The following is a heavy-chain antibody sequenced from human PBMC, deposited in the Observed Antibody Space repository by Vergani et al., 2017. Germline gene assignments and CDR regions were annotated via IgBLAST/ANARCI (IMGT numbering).Heavy chain of an antibody. V-gene: IGHV3-23*01. D-gene: IGHD2-15*01. CDR2: INNNGGST. Sequence: QLLESGGGLIQPGGSLRLSCAASGFTFNSYAMTWVRQAPGKGVEWVSGINNNGGSTYYADSVKGRFTISRDNSKNALYLQMTDLRAEDTATYYCAKVCGGTSCRYGGGAFDVWGHGTMVTVSS. CDR1: GFTFNSYA. J-gene: IGHJ3*01. CDR3: AKVCGGTSCRYGGGAFDV.